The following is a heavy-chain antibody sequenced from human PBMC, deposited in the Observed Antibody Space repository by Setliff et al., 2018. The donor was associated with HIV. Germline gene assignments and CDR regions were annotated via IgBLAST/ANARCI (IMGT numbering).Heavy chain of an antibody. Sequence: GGSLRLSCAASGFIFNDHVMHWVRQVPGKGLEWVSLVTWNGVTAYYADSVKGRFTASRDNSKNAFYLQMNSLRDGDTVLYYCGKGPTGSGSSYVDYWGQGTLVTVSS. J-gene: IGHJ4*02. V-gene: IGHV3-43D*03. CDR1: GFIFNDHV. CDR2: VTWNGVTA. CDR3: GKGPTGSGSSYVDY. D-gene: IGHD3-10*01.